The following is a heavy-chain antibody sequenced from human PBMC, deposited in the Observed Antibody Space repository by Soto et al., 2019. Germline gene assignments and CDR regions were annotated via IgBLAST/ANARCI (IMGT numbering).Heavy chain of an antibody. CDR2: INHSGST. CDR1: GGSFSGYY. J-gene: IGHJ4*02. D-gene: IGHD3-22*01. CDR3: ARNPLDYYDSSGDPEDY. V-gene: IGHV4-34*01. Sequence: SETLSLTCAVYGGSFSGYYWSWIRQPPGKGLEWIGEINHSGSTNYNPSLKSRVTISVGTSKNQFSLKLSSVTAADTAVYYCARNPLDYYDSSGDPEDYWGQGTLVTVSS.